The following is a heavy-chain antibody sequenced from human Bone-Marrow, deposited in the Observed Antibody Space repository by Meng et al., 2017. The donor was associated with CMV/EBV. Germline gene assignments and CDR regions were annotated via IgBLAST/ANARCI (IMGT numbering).Heavy chain of an antibody. CDR1: GFTFSSYG. V-gene: IGHV3-33*06. CDR3: AKDGQRGYYMDV. CDR2: IWYDGSNK. D-gene: IGHD5-18*01. J-gene: IGHJ6*02. Sequence: GESLKISCAASGFTFSSYGMHWVRQAPGKGLEWVALIWYDGSNKYYADSVKGRFTISRDNSKNTLYLQMNSLRAKDTAVYYCAKDGQRGYYMDVWGQGTTVTVSS.